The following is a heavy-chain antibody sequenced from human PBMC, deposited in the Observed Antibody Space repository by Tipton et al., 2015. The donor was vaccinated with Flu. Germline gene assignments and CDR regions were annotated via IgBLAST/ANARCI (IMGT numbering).Heavy chain of an antibody. CDR3: ARQRPVAASLNYFDY. D-gene: IGHD2-15*01. CDR2: INPSGGST. Sequence: QLVQSGAEVKKPGASVKVSCKASGYTFTSYYMHWVRQAPGQGLEWMGIINPSGGSTSYAQKFQSRVTMTRDTSTSTVYMELSSLRSEDTAVYYCARQRPVAASLNYFDYWGQGTLVTVSS. CDR1: GYTFTSYY. J-gene: IGHJ4*02. V-gene: IGHV1-46*01.